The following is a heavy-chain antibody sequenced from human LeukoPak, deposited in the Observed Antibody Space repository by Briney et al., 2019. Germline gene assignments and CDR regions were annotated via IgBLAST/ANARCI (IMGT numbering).Heavy chain of an antibody. CDR3: ARARMATISY. D-gene: IGHD5-24*01. CDR2: IYYSGST. J-gene: IGHJ4*02. Sequence: SETLSLTCTVSGGSISSSSYYWGWIRQPPGKGLEWIGSIYYSGSTYYNPSLKSRVTISVDTSKNQFSLKLSSVTAADTAVYYCARARMATISYWGQGTLVTVSS. CDR1: GGSISSSSYY. V-gene: IGHV4-39*07.